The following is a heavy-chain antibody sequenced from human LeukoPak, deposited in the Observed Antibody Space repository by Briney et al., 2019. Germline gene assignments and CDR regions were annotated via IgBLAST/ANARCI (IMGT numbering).Heavy chain of an antibody. D-gene: IGHD4-23*01. CDR2: ISSSGFTI. CDR1: GLTFSSYS. Sequence: GGSLSLSCAASGLTFSSYSMNWVRQAPGKGLEWVSYISSSGFTIYYSDFVKSRFTISRDNANNSLYMQMSSLRAEDTAVYYCARGDYGGPSGMNLQHWGQGTIVTVSS. V-gene: IGHV3-48*01. J-gene: IGHJ1*01. CDR3: ARGDYGGPSGMNLQH.